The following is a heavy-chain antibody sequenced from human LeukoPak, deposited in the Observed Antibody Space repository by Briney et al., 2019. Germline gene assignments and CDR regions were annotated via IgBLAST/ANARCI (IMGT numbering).Heavy chain of an antibody. D-gene: IGHD1-26*01. J-gene: IGHJ4*02. V-gene: IGHV3-30*02. CDR1: EFTFSSYT. Sequence: GGSPRLSCAASEFTFSSYTMHWVRQAPGKGLEWVTVIWHDGSNKYYADSVKGRFTISRDNSKNTLYLQMNSLRAEDTAVYHCAKDLNPREAGATIDYWGQGTLVTVSS. CDR2: IWHDGSNK. CDR3: AKDLNPREAGATIDY.